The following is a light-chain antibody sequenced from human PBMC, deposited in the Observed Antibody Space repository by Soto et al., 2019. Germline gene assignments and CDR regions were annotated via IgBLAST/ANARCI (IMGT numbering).Light chain of an antibody. Sequence: EIVLTQSPGTLSLSPGQRATLSCRASQSVSSDYLAWFQQKPGQAPGLLIYGASSRATGIPERFSGSGSGTDFTLTISRLEPEDFALYYCQQYGRLPRTFGQGTKVEIK. CDR2: GAS. V-gene: IGKV3-20*01. CDR1: QSVSSDY. J-gene: IGKJ1*01. CDR3: QQYGRLPRT.